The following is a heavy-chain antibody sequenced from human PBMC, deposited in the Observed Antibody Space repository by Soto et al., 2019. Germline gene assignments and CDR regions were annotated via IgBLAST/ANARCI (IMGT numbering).Heavy chain of an antibody. Sequence: GGSLRLSCAAAGIGFRNYWMMWVRQAPGKGLEWVANISEGGSDKYYTDSVKGRFTISRDNSKNTLYLQMNSLRAEDTAVYYCAKLGSTDAFDIWGQGTMVTVSS. D-gene: IGHD3-10*01. CDR1: GIGFRNYW. CDR3: AKLGSTDAFDI. V-gene: IGHV3-7*03. J-gene: IGHJ3*02. CDR2: ISEGGSDK.